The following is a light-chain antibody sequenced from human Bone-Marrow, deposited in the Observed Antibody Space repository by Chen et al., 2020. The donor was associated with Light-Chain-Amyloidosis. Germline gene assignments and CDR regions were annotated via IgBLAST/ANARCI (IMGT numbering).Light chain of an antibody. CDR1: NIGSTS. J-gene: IGLJ3*02. Sequence: SYVLTQPSSVSVAPGQKATIACGGNNIGSTSVHWYQQTPGQAPLLVVYDDSDRPSGIPERLSCSNSGNTATLTISRVEAGDEADYYCQVWDRSSDRPVFGGGTKLTVL. V-gene: IGLV3-21*02. CDR2: DDS. CDR3: QVWDRSSDRPV.